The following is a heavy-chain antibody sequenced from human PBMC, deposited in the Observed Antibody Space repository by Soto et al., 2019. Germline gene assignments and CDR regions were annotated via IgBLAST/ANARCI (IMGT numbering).Heavy chain of an antibody. CDR3: AITWSGTTVTPRSYYYYGMDV. D-gene: IGHD4-17*01. CDR1: GYSFTSYW. J-gene: IGHJ6*02. Sequence: AESLKISCKGSGYSFTSYWIGWVRQMPGKGLEWMGIIYPGDSDTRYSPSFQGQVTISADKSISTAYLQWSSLKASDTAMYYCAITWSGTTVTPRSYYYYGMDVWGQGTTVTVSS. CDR2: IYPGDSDT. V-gene: IGHV5-51*01.